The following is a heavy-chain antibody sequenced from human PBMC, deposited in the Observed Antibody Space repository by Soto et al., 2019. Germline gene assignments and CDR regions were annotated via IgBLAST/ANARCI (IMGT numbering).Heavy chain of an antibody. J-gene: IGHJ4*02. CDR3: AHRVLRTVFGLVTTTAIYFDF. D-gene: IGHD3-3*01. CDR1: GFSLTTSGVG. Sequence: QITLNESGPTQVKPRQTLTLTCTFSGFSLTTSGVGVGWIRQSPGKAPEWLALIYWDDDKRYSPSLKIRLTITKDTSKTQVVLTMADLDPADTPTYYCAHRVLRTVFGLVTTTAIYFDFWGQGTPVAVSS. V-gene: IGHV2-5*02. CDR2: IYWDDDK.